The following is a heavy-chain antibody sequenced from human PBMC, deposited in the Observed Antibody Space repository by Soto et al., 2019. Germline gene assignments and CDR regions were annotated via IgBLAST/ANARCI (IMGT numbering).Heavy chain of an antibody. Sequence: ASVKVSCKASGYTFTNYYMHWVRQAPGQGLEWMGIIKPSGGSTSYAQKFQGRVTMTRDTSTSTVYMELSSLRSEDTAVYYCAKDREYPRDYFHYWGQGTLVTVSS. CDR2: IKPSGGST. V-gene: IGHV1-46*01. CDR3: AKDREYPRDYFHY. J-gene: IGHJ4*02. CDR1: GYTFTNYY. D-gene: IGHD6-6*01.